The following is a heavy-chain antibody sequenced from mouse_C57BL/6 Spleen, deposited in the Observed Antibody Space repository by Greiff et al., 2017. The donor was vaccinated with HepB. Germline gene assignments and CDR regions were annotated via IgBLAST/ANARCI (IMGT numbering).Heavy chain of an antibody. D-gene: IGHD2-5*01. CDR1: GYTFTSYG. Sequence: QVQLKESGAELARPGASVKLSCKASGYTFTSYGISWVKQRTGQGLEWIGEIYPRSGNTYYNEKFKGKATLTADKSSSTAYMELRSLTSEDSAVYCCARKSRCFSNYEGYCAMDDWGQGTSVTVSS. V-gene: IGHV1-81*01. CDR3: ARKSRCFSNYEGYCAMDD. CDR2: IYPRSGNT. J-gene: IGHJ4*01.